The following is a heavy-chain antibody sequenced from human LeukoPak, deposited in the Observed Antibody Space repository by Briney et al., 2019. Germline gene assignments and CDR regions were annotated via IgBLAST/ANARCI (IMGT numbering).Heavy chain of an antibody. D-gene: IGHD3-3*01. CDR1: GFTFSSYN. V-gene: IGHV3-21*01. CDR2: ISSSSSYI. Sequence: GGSLRLSCAASGFTFSSYNMNWVRQAPGKELEWVSSISSSSSYIYYTDSVKGRFTISRDNAKNSLYLQMNSLRAEDTAVYYCARGAMDYDFWSGYSYGDCWGQGTLVTVSS. CDR3: ARGAMDYDFWSGYSYGDC. J-gene: IGHJ4*02.